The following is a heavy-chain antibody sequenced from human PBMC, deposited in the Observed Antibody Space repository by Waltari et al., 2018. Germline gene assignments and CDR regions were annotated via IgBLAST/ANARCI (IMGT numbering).Heavy chain of an antibody. J-gene: IGHJ6*02. Sequence: VQLVESGGGLVQPGGSLRLSCEASGFTFSTYWMCWVRQVPVKGLVWVSTMTSDGSRTRYADSVKGRFTISRDNAKNTLYLQTNSLRAEDTAVYYCASHRPGGYGMDVWGHGTTVTVSS. CDR3: ASHRPGGYGMDV. CDR2: MTSDGSRT. V-gene: IGHV3-74*01. CDR1: GFTFSTYW. D-gene: IGHD2-15*01.